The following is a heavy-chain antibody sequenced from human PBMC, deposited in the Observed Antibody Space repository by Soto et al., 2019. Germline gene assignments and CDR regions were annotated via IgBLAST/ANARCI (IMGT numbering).Heavy chain of an antibody. V-gene: IGHV3-53*01. Sequence: PGGSLRLSCAASGFTVSNNYMIWFRLPPGKGLEWVSLIYSGGTTYYADSVKGRFTISRDNSKNTLYLQMNSLRVEDTAVYYCARNGWGMATVGMWGPGTLVTGSS. CDR3: ARNGWGMATVGM. CDR1: GFTVSNNY. CDR2: IYSGGTT. J-gene: IGHJ4*02. D-gene: IGHD4-4*01.